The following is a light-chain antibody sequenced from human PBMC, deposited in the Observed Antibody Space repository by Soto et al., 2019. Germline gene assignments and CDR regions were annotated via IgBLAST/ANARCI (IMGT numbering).Light chain of an antibody. J-gene: IGKJ3*01. CDR2: AAS. V-gene: IGKV3-20*01. CDR1: LSVSSTN. Sequence: EVVLTQSPGTLSLSPGERATLSCRASLSVSSTNLAWYQQKPGQAPRLLIYAASSRVTGIPDRFSGSGSGTDFTLTVSRLEPEDFAVYYCQHYGSSPPFTFGPGTKVEIK. CDR3: QHYGSSPPFT.